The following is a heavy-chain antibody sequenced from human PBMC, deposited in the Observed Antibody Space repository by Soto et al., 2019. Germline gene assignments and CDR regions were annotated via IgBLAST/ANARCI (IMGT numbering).Heavy chain of an antibody. CDR3: AREGEDAFDI. V-gene: IGHV1-69*13. CDR2: IIPIFGTA. Sequence: SVKVSFKASGGTFSSYAISWVRQAPGQGLEWMGGIIPIFGTANYAQKFQGRVTITADESTSTAYMELSSLRSEDTAVYYCAREGEDAFDIWGQGTMVTVSS. CDR1: GGTFSSYA. D-gene: IGHD2-21*01. J-gene: IGHJ3*02.